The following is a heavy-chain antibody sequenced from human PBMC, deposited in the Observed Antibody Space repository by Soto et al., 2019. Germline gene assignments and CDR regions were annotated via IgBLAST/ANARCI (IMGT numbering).Heavy chain of an antibody. CDR2: IRSKAYGGTT. Sequence: PGGSLRLSCTASGFTFGDYAMSWFRQAPGKGLEWVGFIRSKAYGGTTEYAASVKGRFTISRDDSKSIAYLQMNSLKTEDTAVYYCTRDLSGTLRGVIHSYYYYYMDVWGKGTTVTVSS. V-gene: IGHV3-49*03. D-gene: IGHD3-10*01. CDR1: GFTFGDYA. J-gene: IGHJ6*03. CDR3: TRDLSGTLRGVIHSYYYYYMDV.